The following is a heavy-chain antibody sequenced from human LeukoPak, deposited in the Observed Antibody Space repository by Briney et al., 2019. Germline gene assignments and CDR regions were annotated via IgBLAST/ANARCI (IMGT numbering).Heavy chain of an antibody. CDR1: GFTFSSSG. D-gene: IGHD3-10*01. CDR3: ARGGGTIVRGATAGADY. Sequence: GGSLRLSCAASGFTFSSSGMHWVRQAPGKGLEWVAVISFDGSDEYYADSVKGRFTISRDNSKNTLFLQMNSLRAEDTAVYYCARGGGTIVRGATAGADYWGQGTLVTVSS. J-gene: IGHJ4*02. V-gene: IGHV3-30*19. CDR2: ISFDGSDE.